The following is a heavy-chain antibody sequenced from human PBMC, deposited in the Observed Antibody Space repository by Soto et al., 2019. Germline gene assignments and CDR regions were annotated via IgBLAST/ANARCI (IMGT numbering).Heavy chain of an antibody. J-gene: IGHJ3*02. D-gene: IGHD6-19*01. CDR2: MSTSGVT. CDR1: GGSISNKY. V-gene: IGHV4-4*07. Sequence: QVQLQESGPGLVKPSETLSLTCTVSGGSISNKYWSWIRQPAGKGLEWIGRMSTSGVTNSSPTLKSRVTMSVDMSKNQFSLKLSSVTATDAAVYYCARALDSSGWYGDDAFDIWGQGTMVTVSS. CDR3: ARALDSSGWYGDDAFDI.